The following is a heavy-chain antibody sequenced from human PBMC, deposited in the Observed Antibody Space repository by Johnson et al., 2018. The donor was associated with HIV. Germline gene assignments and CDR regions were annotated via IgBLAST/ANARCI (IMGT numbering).Heavy chain of an antibody. CDR3: ASQVRGIRLGVDAFDI. D-gene: IGHD5-18*01. V-gene: IGHV3-23*04. J-gene: IGHJ3*02. Sequence: VQLVESGGGVVQPGGSLRLSCAASGFTFSSYGMSWVRQAPGKGLEWVSGITGTGGSTYYADSVKGRFTISRDNSKNTLYLQMNSLRAEDTAVYYCASQVRGIRLGVDAFDIWGQGTLVTVSS. CDR2: ITGTGGST. CDR1: GFTFSSYG.